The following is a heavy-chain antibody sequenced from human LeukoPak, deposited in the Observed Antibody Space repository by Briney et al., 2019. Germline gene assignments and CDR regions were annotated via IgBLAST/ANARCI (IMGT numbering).Heavy chain of an antibody. CDR3: ARAYCGGDCYSGLQH. CDR2: IIPIFGTA. CDR1: GGTFSSYA. Sequence: ASVKVSCKASGGTFSSYAISWVRQAPGQGLEWMGGIIPIFGTANYAQKFQGRVTITADESTSTAYMELSSLRSEDTAVYYCARAYCGGDCYSGLQHWGQGTLVTVSS. D-gene: IGHD2-21*02. V-gene: IGHV1-69*13. J-gene: IGHJ1*01.